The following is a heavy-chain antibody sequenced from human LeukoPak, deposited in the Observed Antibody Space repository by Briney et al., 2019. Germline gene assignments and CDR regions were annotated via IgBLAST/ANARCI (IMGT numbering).Heavy chain of an antibody. D-gene: IGHD2-21*02. J-gene: IGHJ5*02. V-gene: IGHV1-18*01. CDR1: GYTFTSYG. CDR2: ISAYNGNT. Sequence: GASVKVSCKASGYTFTSYGISWVRQAPGQGLEWMGWISAYNGNTNYAQKLQGRVTMTTDTSTSTAYMELRSLRSDDTAVYYCARGRDCGGDCSPGWFDPWGQGTLVTVSS. CDR3: ARGRDCGGDCSPGWFDP.